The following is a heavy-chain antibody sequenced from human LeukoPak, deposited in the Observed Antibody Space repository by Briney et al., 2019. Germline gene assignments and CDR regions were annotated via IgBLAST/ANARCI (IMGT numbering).Heavy chain of an antibody. V-gene: IGHV3-53*01. CDR3: AKDDGYCSSSSCYADY. Sequence: PGGSLRLSCVPSGFSVGTNYMTWVRQAPGKGLEWVSVIYSGDNAYYADSVKGRFTISRDTPKDTLYLQMNSLRAEDTAVYYCAKDDGYCSSSSCYADYWGQGTLVTVSS. CDR2: IYSGDNA. D-gene: IGHD2-2*01. J-gene: IGHJ4*02. CDR1: GFSVGTNY.